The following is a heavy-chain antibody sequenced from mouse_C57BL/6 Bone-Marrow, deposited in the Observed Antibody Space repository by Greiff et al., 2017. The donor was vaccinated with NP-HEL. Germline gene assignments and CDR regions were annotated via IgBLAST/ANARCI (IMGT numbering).Heavy chain of an antibody. CDR3: AREGLRYWYFDV. Sequence: DVQLVESGPGLVKPSQSLSLTCSVTGYSITSGYYWNWIRQFPGIKLEWMGYISYDGSNNYNPSLKNRISITRDTSKNQFFLKLNSVTTEDTATYYCAREGLRYWYFDVWGTGTTVTVSS. D-gene: IGHD2-2*01. V-gene: IGHV3-6*01. CDR2: ISYDGSN. CDR1: GYSITSGYY. J-gene: IGHJ1*03.